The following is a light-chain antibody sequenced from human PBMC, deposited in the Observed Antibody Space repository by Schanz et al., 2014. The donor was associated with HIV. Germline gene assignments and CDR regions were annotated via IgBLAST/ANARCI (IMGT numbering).Light chain of an antibody. CDR2: DAS. CDR3: QQRSNWPLT. J-gene: IGKJ4*01. V-gene: IGKV1-33*01. Sequence: DIQMTQSPSSLSASVGDRVTITCQASQDINSYLNWFQQKPGKAPKLLIYDASSLETGVPSKFSGGGSGTDFTLTISSLEPEDFAVYYCQQRSNWPLTFGGGTKVESK. CDR1: QDINSY.